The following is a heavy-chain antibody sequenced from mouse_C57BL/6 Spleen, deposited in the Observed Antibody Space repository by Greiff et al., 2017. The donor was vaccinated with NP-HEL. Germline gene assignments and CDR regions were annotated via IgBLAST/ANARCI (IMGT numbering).Heavy chain of an antibody. CDR2: IYPGSGST. D-gene: IGHD1-1*01. J-gene: IGHJ4*01. V-gene: IGHV1-55*01. Sequence: QVQLQQPGAELVKPGASVKMSCKASGYTFTSYWITWVKQRPGQGLEWIGDIYPGSGSTNYNEKFKSKATLTVDTSSSTAYMQLSSLTSEDSAVYYCARKGYYYGSSYVAKDCWGQGATVT. CDR1: GYTFTSYW. CDR3: ARKGYYYGSSYVAKDC.